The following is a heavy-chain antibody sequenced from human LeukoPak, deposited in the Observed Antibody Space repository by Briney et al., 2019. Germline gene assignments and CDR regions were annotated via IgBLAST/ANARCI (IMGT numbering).Heavy chain of an antibody. Sequence: SETLSLTCAVYGGSFSGYYWSWIRQPPGKGLEWIGEINHSGSTNYNPSLKSRVTISVDTFKNQFSLKLSSVTAADTAVYYCARGKLGYCSGGSCYPYYYYYYMDVWGKGTTVTVSS. CDR2: INHSGST. CDR3: ARGKLGYCSGGSCYPYYYYYYMDV. CDR1: GGSFSGYY. J-gene: IGHJ6*03. D-gene: IGHD2-15*01. V-gene: IGHV4-34*01.